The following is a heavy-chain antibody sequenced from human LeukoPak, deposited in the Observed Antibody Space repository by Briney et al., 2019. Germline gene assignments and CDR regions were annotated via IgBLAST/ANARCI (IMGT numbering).Heavy chain of an antibody. D-gene: IGHD2-2*01. CDR3: ARGRRVPAAMGIWFDP. Sequence: PGGSLRLSCAASGFTFSNYSLNWVRQAPGKGLEGVANIKQDGSEKYLVDSVKGRFTISRDNAKNSLYLQMNSLRGEDTAVYYCARGRRVPAAMGIWFDPWGQGTLVTVSS. CDR2: IKQDGSEK. J-gene: IGHJ5*02. V-gene: IGHV3-7*01. CDR1: GFTFSNYS.